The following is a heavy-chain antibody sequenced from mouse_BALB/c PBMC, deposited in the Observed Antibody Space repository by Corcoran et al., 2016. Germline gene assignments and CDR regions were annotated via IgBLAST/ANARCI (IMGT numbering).Heavy chain of an antibody. Sequence: EVQLQQSGPELVKPGASMKISYKASGYSFTGYTMNWVKQSHGKSLEWIGRINPYNGDTFYNQKFKGKATLTVDKSSSTAHMELRSLASEDSAVYYCAIYYGYYWGQGTTLTVSS. CDR1: GYSFTGYT. D-gene: IGHD1-2*01. J-gene: IGHJ2*01. V-gene: IGHV1-20*02. CDR2: INPYNGDT. CDR3: AIYYGYY.